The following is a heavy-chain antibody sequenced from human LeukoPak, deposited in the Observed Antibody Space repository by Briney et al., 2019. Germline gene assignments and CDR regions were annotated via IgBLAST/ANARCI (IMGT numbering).Heavy chain of an antibody. CDR2: ISSSSSYI. Sequence: PGGSLRLSCVASGFTFSSYGMNWVRQAPGKGLEWVSFISSSSSYIYYADSVKGRFTISRDNAKNSLYLQMNSLRAEDTAVYYCARGLSGYASSLGYWGQGTLVTVSA. CDR3: ARGLSGYASSLGY. D-gene: IGHD6-6*01. J-gene: IGHJ4*02. CDR1: GFTFSSYG. V-gene: IGHV3-21*01.